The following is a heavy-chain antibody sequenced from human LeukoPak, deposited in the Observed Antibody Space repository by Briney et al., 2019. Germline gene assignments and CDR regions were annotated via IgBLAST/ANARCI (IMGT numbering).Heavy chain of an antibody. Sequence: PGGSLRLSCAASGFTFSSYGMHWVRQAPGKGLEWVAVIWYDGSNKYYADSVKGRFTISRDNSKNTLYLQMNSLRAEDTAVYYCARVGHDFWSGADYWGQGTLVTVSS. J-gene: IGHJ4*02. D-gene: IGHD3-3*01. V-gene: IGHV3-33*08. CDR2: IWYDGSNK. CDR3: ARVGHDFWSGADY. CDR1: GFTFSSYG.